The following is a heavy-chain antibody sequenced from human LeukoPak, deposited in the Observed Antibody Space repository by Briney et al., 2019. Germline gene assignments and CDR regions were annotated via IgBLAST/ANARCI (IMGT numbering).Heavy chain of an antibody. V-gene: IGHV4-4*02. D-gene: IGHD3-16*01. J-gene: IGHJ4*02. CDR2: VYHSGNT. Sequence: PSETLSLTCAASGGSISSTNWWRWVRQPPGKGLEWIGEVYHSGNTNYNPSLKSRVTISVDKSKNEFSLKLSSVTAADTAVYYCAKTGWAAMGVWVQGTLVTVSS. CDR1: GGSISSTNW. CDR3: AKTGWAAMGV.